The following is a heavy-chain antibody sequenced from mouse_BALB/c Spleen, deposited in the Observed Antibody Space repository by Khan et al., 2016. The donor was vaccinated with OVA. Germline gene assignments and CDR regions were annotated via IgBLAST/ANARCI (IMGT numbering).Heavy chain of an antibody. Sequence: EVQLQQSGPELVKPGASVKMSCKASGYTFTDYYMKWMKQRHGKSLEWIGDINPNNGDTFYNQKFKGQATLTVDKSYSTAYPQLNSLTSEDSAVYYCARGLFDVWGAGTMVTVSS. CDR1: GYTFTDYY. V-gene: IGHV1-26*01. CDR3: ARGLFDV. J-gene: IGHJ1*01. CDR2: INPNNGDT.